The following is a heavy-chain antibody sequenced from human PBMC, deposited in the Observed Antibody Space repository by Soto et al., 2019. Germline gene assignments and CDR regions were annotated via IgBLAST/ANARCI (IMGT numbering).Heavy chain of an antibody. V-gene: IGHV3-21*01. CDR2: ISSSSSYI. CDR3: ARSYYDILTGYWNWFDP. CDR1: GFTFSSYN. J-gene: IGHJ5*02. D-gene: IGHD3-9*01. Sequence: GGSLRLSCAASGFTFSSYNMNWVRQAPGKGLEWVSSISSSSSYIYYADSVKGRFTISRDNAKNSLYLQMNSLRAEDTAVYYWARSYYDILTGYWNWFDPWGQGTLVTVSS.